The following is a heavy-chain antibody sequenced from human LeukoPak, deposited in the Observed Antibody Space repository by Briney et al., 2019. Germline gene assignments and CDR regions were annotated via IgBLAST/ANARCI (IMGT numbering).Heavy chain of an antibody. J-gene: IGHJ3*02. D-gene: IGHD3-22*01. V-gene: IGHV3-53*01. CDR1: GFTVSSNY. Sequence: TGGSLRLSCAASGFTVSSNYMSWVRQAPGKGLEWVSVIYSGGSTYYADPVKGRFTISRDNSKNTLYLQMNSLRAEDTAVYYCASLTMIVAPGAFDIWGQGTMVTVSS. CDR3: ASLTMIVAPGAFDI. CDR2: IYSGGST.